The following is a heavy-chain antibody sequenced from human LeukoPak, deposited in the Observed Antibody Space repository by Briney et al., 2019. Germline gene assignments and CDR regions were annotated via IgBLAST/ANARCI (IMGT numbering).Heavy chain of an antibody. CDR3: ARDDYRGVTNFDP. J-gene: IGHJ5*02. CDR1: GGSISPYF. Sequence: SETLSLTCSVSGGSISPYFWSWIRQPPGKGLEWIGYISYSGSTNYNPSLKGRVAISVDTSKNQFSLQLSSVTAADTAVYYCARDDYRGVTNFDPWGQGTLVTVSS. CDR2: ISYSGST. D-gene: IGHD3-10*01. V-gene: IGHV4-59*01.